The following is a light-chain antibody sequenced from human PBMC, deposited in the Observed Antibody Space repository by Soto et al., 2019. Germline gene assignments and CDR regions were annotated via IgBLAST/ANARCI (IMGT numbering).Light chain of an antibody. CDR2: DVS. V-gene: IGLV2-14*01. CDR3: SSYTRSSTQV. Sequence: QSALTQPASVSGSPGQSITISCTGTSSDVGVYNYVSWYRQHPGRAPKLMIYDVSNRPSGVSNRFSDSKSGNTASLTISGLQAEDEADYYCSSYTRSSTQVFGTGTKVTVL. CDR1: SSDVGVYNY. J-gene: IGLJ1*01.